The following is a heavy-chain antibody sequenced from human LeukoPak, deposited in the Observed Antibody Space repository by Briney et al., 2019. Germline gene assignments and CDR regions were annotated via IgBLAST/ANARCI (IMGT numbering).Heavy chain of an antibody. D-gene: IGHD3-3*01. CDR2: ISYDGSNK. CDR3: ARGRLRAIYGRTTTNY. V-gene: IGHV3-30*04. J-gene: IGHJ4*02. Sequence: GGSLRLSCAASGFTFSSYAMHWVRQAPGKGLEWVAVISYDGSNKYYADSVKGRFTISRDNSKNTLYLQMNSLRSEDTAVYYCARGRLRAIYGRTTTNYWGQGTLVTVSS. CDR1: GFTFSSYA.